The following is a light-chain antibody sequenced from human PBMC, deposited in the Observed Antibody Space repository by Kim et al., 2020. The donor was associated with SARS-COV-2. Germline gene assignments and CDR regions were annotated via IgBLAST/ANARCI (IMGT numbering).Light chain of an antibody. J-gene: IGLJ3*02. Sequence: GQSVTIACSGSTSNIGSRTVNWYQQLPGTAPKVLIYFNDHRPAGVPDRFSGSKSGTSASLAISGLQSDDEAHYYCAAWDDSLNGPVFGGGTKLTVL. V-gene: IGLV1-44*01. CDR1: TSNIGSRT. CDR2: FND. CDR3: AAWDDSLNGPV.